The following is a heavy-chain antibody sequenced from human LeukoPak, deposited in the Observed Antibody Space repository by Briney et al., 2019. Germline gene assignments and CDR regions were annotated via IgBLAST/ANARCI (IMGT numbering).Heavy chain of an antibody. CDR1: GGSISSYY. J-gene: IGHJ4*02. D-gene: IGHD2-2*01. Sequence: SETLSLTCTVSGGSISSYYWSWIRQPPGKGLEWIGYIYYSGSTNYNPSLKSRVTISVDTSKNQFSLKLSSVTAADTAVYYCARGTFGPAAIPFDYWGQGTLVTVSS. CDR2: IYYSGST. V-gene: IGHV4-59*08. CDR3: ARGTFGPAAIPFDY.